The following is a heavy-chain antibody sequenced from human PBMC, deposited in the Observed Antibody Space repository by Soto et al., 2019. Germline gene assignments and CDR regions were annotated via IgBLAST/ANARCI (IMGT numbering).Heavy chain of an antibody. CDR1: GYTFTRYG. CDR3: ARHLDGAFDI. V-gene: IGHV1-18*01. J-gene: IGHJ3*02. Sequence: GASVKVSCKASGYTFTRYGIGWVRQAPGQGLDWMGWINPYNYKTNYAQNFQGRVTMTTDTSTSTAYMELRSLRSDDTAVYYCARHLDGAFDIWGQGTLVTVSS. CDR2: INPYNYKT.